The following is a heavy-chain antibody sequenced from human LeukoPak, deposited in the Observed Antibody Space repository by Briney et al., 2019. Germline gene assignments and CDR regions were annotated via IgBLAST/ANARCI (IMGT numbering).Heavy chain of an antibody. D-gene: IGHD6-19*01. CDR2: INPNSGGT. J-gene: IGHJ4*02. CDR1: GYTFSGYY. CDR3: ARDSAGYSSGWTFFDY. Sequence: ASVKVSCESSGYTFSGYYMHWVRQAPGQGLEWMGWINPNSGGTKYAQKFQGRVTMTRDTSISTAYMEVRRLRSDDTAVYHCARDSAGYSSGWTFFDYWGQGTLVTVSS. V-gene: IGHV1-2*02.